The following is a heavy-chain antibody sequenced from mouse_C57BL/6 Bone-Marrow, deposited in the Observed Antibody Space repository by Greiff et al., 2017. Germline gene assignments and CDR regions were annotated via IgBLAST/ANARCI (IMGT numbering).Heavy chain of an antibody. Sequence: DVMLVESGGGLVKPGGSLKLSCAASGFTFSSYAMSWVRQTPEKRLEWVATISDGGSYIYYPDNVKGRFTISRDNAKNNLYLQMSHLKSEDTAMYYCARVYYYAMDYWGQGTSVTVSS. CDR1: GFTFSSYA. CDR2: ISDGGSYI. V-gene: IGHV5-4*03. CDR3: ARVYYYAMDY. J-gene: IGHJ4*01.